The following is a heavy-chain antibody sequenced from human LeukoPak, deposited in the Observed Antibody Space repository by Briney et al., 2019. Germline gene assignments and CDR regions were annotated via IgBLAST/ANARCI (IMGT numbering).Heavy chain of an antibody. D-gene: IGHD6-19*01. CDR2: IIPNSGDK. CDR3: ARRYSSGWYDAFDI. CDR1: GYSSTVYY. Sequence: ASVKLACNPAGYSSTVYYMHWVRQAPGQVLEWMGWIIPNSGDKNYAQKFQGRVTMTRDTSISTAYIELSRLRSDDTAVYYCARRYSSGWYDAFDIWGQGTMVTVSS. V-gene: IGHV1-2*02. J-gene: IGHJ3*02.